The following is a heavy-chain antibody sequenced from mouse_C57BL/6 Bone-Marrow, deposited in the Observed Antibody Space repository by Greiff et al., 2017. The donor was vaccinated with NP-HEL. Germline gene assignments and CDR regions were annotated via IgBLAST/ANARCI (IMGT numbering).Heavy chain of an antibody. D-gene: IGHD1-1*01. CDR2: INPGSGGT. CDR1: GYAFTNYL. CDR3: ARENYYGRRYFEG. Sequence: QVQLKQSGAELVRPGTSVKVSCKASGYAFTNYLIEWVKQRPGQGLEWIGVINPGSGGTNYNEKFKGKATLTADKSSSTAYMQLSSLPSEDSAVFVCARENYYGRRYFEGWGTGTTVTVSS. J-gene: IGHJ1*03. V-gene: IGHV1-54*01.